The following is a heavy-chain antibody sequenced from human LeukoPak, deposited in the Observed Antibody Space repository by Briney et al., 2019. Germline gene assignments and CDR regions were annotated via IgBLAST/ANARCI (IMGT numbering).Heavy chain of an antibody. J-gene: IGHJ4*02. Sequence: PGGSLRLSCAASGFTFSSYAMSWVRQAPGKGLEWVSAISGSGGSTYYADSVKGRFTISRDNSKNTLYLQMNSLRAEDTAVYYCAKGNYYMGLHRPYYFDYWGQGTLVTVSS. CDR2: ISGSGGST. D-gene: IGHD3-10*01. V-gene: IGHV3-23*01. CDR1: GFTFSSYA. CDR3: AKGNYYMGLHRPYYFDY.